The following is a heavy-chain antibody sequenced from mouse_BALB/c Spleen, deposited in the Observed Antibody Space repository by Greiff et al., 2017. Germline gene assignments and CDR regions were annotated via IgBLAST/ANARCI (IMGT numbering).Heavy chain of an antibody. Sequence: EVKLMESGAELVRSGASVKLSCTASGFNIKDYYMHWVKQRPEQGLEWIGWIDPENGDTEYAPKFQGKATMTADTSSNTAYLQLSSLTSEDTAVYYCNADGSSPYYAMDYWGQGTSVTVSS. CDR1: GFNIKDYY. D-gene: IGHD1-1*01. J-gene: IGHJ4*01. V-gene: IGHV14-4*02. CDR3: NADGSSPYYAMDY. CDR2: IDPENGDT.